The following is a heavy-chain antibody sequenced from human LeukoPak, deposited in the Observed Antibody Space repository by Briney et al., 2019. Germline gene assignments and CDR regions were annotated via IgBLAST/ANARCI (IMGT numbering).Heavy chain of an antibody. CDR1: GGSISSYY. CDR3: ARDRGIAAAGTGHAFDI. D-gene: IGHD6-13*01. V-gene: IGHV4-59*12. CDR2: IYYSGST. Sequence: NPSETLSLTCTVSGGSISSYYWSWIRQPPGKGLEWIGYIYYSGSTNYNPSLKSRVTISVDTSKNHFSLKLSSVTAADTAVYYCARDRGIAAAGTGHAFDIWGQGTMVTVSS. J-gene: IGHJ3*02.